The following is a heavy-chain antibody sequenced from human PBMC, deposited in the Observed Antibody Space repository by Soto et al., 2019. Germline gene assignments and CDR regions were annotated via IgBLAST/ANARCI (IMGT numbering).Heavy chain of an antibody. V-gene: IGHV2-26*01. CDR3: ARIWADNSFDP. CDR2: IFSNDEK. Sequence: QVTLKESGPVLVKPTETLTLTCTVSGFSLSNARMGVSWIRQPPGKALEWLAHIFSNDEKSYSTSPKSSLTVSKDTSKSPVVLTMTNLHPVDTATSYWARIWADNSFDPWGQGPLVSVSS. CDR1: GFSLSNARMG. J-gene: IGHJ5*02.